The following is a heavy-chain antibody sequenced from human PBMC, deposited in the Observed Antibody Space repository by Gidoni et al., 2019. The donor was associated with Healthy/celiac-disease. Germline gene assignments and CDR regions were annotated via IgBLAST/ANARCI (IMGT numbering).Heavy chain of an antibody. V-gene: IGHV3-53*01. Sequence: EVQLVESGGGLIQPGGSRRLSGAASGFTVSSNYMSWVRQAPGKGLEWVSVIYSGGSTYYADSVKGRFTISRDNSKNTLYLHMNSLRAEDTAVYYCASSGSYYSRAFDIWGQGTMVTVSS. J-gene: IGHJ3*02. CDR3: ASSGSYYSRAFDI. CDR2: IYSGGST. CDR1: GFTVSSNY. D-gene: IGHD1-26*01.